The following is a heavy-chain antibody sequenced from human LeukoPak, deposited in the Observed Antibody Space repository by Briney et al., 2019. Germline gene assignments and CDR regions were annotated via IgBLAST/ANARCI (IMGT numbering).Heavy chain of an antibody. J-gene: IGHJ4*02. CDR2: INQDGSKK. CDR3: ARAGPLIVAYDFDY. V-gene: IGHV3-7*01. CDR1: GFTFSSYW. D-gene: IGHD2/OR15-2a*01. Sequence: GGSLRLSCAASGFTFSSYWMSWVRQAPGKGLEWVADINQDGSKKYYVDSMNGRFTISRDKAKISLYLQMNSLRAEDTAVYYCARAGPLIVAYDFDYWGQGTLVAVSS.